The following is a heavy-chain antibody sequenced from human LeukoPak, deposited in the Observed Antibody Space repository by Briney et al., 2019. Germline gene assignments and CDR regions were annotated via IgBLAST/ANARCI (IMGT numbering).Heavy chain of an antibody. J-gene: IGHJ3*02. D-gene: IGHD2-21*02. CDR3: ASGYCGGACQLGGVDM. V-gene: IGHV4-59*01. CDR1: GGSISSYY. CDR2: THYSGST. Sequence: SETLSLTCTVSGGSISSYYWSWLRQPPGKGLEYIGYTHYSGSTNYNPSLKSRVTISLDMSGNQFSLKLSSVTAADTAVYYCASGYCGGACQLGGVDMWGQGTMVTVSS.